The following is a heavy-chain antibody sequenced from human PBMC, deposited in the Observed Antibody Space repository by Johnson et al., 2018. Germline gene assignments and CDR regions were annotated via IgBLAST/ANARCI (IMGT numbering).Heavy chain of an antibody. D-gene: IGHD3-16*01. CDR1: GFPFYGYA. CDR2: IDKSGENP. J-gene: IGHJ6*03. CDR3: AREGVMRLGGTNYYDFYRDV. V-gene: IGHV3-23*01. Sequence: VESGGSLRLSCATSGFPFYGYAMSWVRQAPGKGLHWVSVIDKSGENPWNAASVWGRFTISRDNSQNTLSLQMKRLMVEDTAVYFCAREGVMRLGGTNYYDFYRDVWDKGPTVTVSS.